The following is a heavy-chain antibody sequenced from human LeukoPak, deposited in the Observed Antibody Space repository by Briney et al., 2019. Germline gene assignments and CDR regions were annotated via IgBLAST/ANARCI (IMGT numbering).Heavy chain of an antibody. CDR1: GFTFNTYT. V-gene: IGHV3-48*01. CDR2: ISGSSGII. D-gene: IGHD6-13*01. J-gene: IGHJ4*02. CDR3: ARTTYTSSRFDF. Sequence: GGSLRLSCAASGFTFNTYTMNWVRQAPGKGLEWVSYISGSSGIIDYADSVRGRFTISRDNAKNSLYLQMNSLRAEDTGVYYCARTTYTSSRFDFWGQGTLVTVSS.